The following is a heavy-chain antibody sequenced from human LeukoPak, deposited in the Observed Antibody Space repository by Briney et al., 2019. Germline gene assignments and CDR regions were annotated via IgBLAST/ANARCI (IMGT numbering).Heavy chain of an antibody. J-gene: IGHJ4*02. CDR1: GGSISSYY. CDR3: ARHPRSAHYYDSSGYTYYFDY. CDR2: IYYSGST. Sequence: KSSETLSLTCTVSGGSISSYYWSWIRQPPGKGLEWIGYIYYSGSTNYNPSLRSRVTISVDTSKNQFSLKLSSVTAADAAVYYCARHPRSAHYYDSSGYTYYFDYWGQGTLVTVSS. V-gene: IGHV4-59*08. D-gene: IGHD3-22*01.